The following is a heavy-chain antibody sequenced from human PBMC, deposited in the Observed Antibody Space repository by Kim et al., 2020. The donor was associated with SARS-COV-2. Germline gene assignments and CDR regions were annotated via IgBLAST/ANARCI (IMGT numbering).Heavy chain of an antibody. CDR2: IYPGDSDT. Sequence: GESLKISCKGSGYSFTSYWIGWVRQMPGKGLEWMGIIYPGDSDTRYSPSFQGQVSISADKSISTAYLQWSSLKASDTAMYYCARSYDFSYYYYGMDVWGQRTTVTVSS. V-gene: IGHV5-51*01. J-gene: IGHJ6*02. CDR1: GYSFTSYW. D-gene: IGHD3-3*01. CDR3: ARSYDFSYYYYGMDV.